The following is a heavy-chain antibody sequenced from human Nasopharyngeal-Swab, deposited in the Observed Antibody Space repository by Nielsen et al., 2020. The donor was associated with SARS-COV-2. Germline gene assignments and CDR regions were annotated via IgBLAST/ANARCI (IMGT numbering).Heavy chain of an antibody. CDR1: GFNLRNYG. D-gene: IGHD6-13*01. CDR2: IWSDGSKK. CDR3: AKDIGSWYYMDV. Sequence: GGSLRLSCAASGFNLRNYGMHWVRQAPGKGLEWVTFIWSDGSKKFYADSAQGRFTIPRENSKNMLYLQMTSLRVEDTAVYYCAKDIGSWYYMDVWGKGTTVTVSS. V-gene: IGHV3-30*02. J-gene: IGHJ6*03.